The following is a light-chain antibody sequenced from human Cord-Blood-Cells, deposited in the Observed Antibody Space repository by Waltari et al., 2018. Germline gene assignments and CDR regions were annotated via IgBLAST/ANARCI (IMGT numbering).Light chain of an antibody. J-gene: IGKJ1*01. CDR3: QQYYSYPRT. CDR1: QGISSY. Sequence: AIRMTQSPYAFSASTGDRVTITCRASQGISSYLAWYQQKPGKAPKRLIYAASTLQSGVSSRFRGSGSGTHFTLTIRCLQCYDFATYDCQQYYSYPRTFGQVTKVE. CDR2: AAS. V-gene: IGKV1-8*01.